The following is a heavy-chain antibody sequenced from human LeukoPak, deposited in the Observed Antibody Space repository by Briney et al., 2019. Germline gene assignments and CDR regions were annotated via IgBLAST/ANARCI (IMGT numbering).Heavy chain of an antibody. J-gene: IGHJ6*03. V-gene: IGHV4-34*01. Sequence: SETLPLTCAVYVGSFSGYYWSWIRQPPGKGLEWIGEINHSGSTNYNSSLKSRVTISVDTSKNQFSLKLTSATAADTAVYYCARGYYGSGSHCCHMDVWGKGTTITVS. D-gene: IGHD3-10*01. CDR2: INHSGST. CDR3: ARGYYGSGSHCCHMDV. CDR1: VGSFSGYY.